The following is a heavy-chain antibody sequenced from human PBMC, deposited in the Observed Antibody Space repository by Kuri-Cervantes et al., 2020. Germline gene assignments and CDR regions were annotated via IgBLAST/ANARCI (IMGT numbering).Heavy chain of an antibody. CDR1: GFTFSNAW. J-gene: IGHJ6*03. Sequence: GSLRLSCAASGFTFSNAWMSWVRQAPGKGLEWIGEINHSGSINYNPSLKSRVTISVDTSKNQFSLKLTSMTAADTAVYYCARRSPRYYYYYMDVWGKGTTVTVSS. CDR3: ARRSPRYYYYYMDV. CDR2: INHSGSI. V-gene: IGHV4-34*01.